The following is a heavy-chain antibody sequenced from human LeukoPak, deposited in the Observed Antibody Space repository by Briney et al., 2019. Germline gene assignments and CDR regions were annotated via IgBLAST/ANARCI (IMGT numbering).Heavy chain of an antibody. J-gene: IGHJ4*02. CDR2: ISSSSSTI. Sequence: GGSLRLSCAASGFTFSSYSMNWVRQAPGKGLEWGSYISSSSSTIYYEDSVKGRFTISRDNAKNSLYLQMNSLRAEDKAVYYCARDPPIRIVGATDPFDYWGQGTLVTVSS. CDR1: GFTFSSYS. V-gene: IGHV3-48*01. CDR3: ARDPPIRIVGATDPFDY. D-gene: IGHD1-26*01.